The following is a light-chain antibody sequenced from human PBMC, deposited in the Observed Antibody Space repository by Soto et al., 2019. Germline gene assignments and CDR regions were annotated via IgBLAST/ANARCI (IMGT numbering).Light chain of an antibody. CDR2: SAS. CDR1: QSVSSD. CDR3: QKYNSAPWT. Sequence: EIVMTQSPATLSVSPGERATLSCRASQSVSSDLAWYHQKPGQAPRLLIYSASTRATGIPARFSGSGSGTEFTLTISSLQPEDVATYYCQKYNSAPWTFGQGTKVDIK. J-gene: IGKJ1*01. V-gene: IGKV3-15*01.